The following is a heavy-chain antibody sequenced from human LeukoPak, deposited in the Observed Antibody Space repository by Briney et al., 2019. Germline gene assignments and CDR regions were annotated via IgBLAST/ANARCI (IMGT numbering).Heavy chain of an antibody. CDR3: AKDRGSGSYYSFDY. CDR2: ISGSGGST. J-gene: IGHJ4*02. V-gene: IGHV3-23*01. CDR1: GFTFSSYA. Sequence: GGSLRLSCAASGFTFSSYAMSWVRQAPGKGLEWVSGISGSGGSTYYADSVKGRFTISRDKSKNTLYLQMNSLRAEDTAVYYCAKDRGSGSYYSFDYWGQGTLVTVSS. D-gene: IGHD1-26*01.